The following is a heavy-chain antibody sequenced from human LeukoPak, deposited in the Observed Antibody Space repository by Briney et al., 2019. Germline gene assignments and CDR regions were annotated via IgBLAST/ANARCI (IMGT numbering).Heavy chain of an antibody. CDR1: GGTFSSYA. CDR3: AREWGGYCSSTSCYGMDV. V-gene: IGHV1-69*01. J-gene: IGHJ6*04. Sequence: ASVKVSCKASGGTFSSYAISWVRQAPGQGLEWMGGIIPIFGTANYAQKFQGSVTITADESTSTAYMELSSLRSEDTAVYYCAREWGGYCSSTSCYGMDVWGKGTTVTVSS. CDR2: IIPIFGTA. D-gene: IGHD2-2*01.